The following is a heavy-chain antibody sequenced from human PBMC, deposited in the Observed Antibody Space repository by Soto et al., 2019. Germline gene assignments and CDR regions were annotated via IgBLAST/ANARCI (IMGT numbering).Heavy chain of an antibody. CDR1: GGSISSYS. CDR2: IYYSGST. CDR3: ARDQDYYDSSGLGNNRYFDL. Sequence: QVQLQESGPGLVKPSETLSLTCTVSGGSISSYSWSWIRQPPGKGLEWIGYIYYSGSTNYNPSLKSRVTISVDTSKNQFSLKLSSVTAADTAVYYCARDQDYYDSSGLGNNRYFDLWGRGTLVTVSS. J-gene: IGHJ2*01. D-gene: IGHD3-22*01. V-gene: IGHV4-59*01.